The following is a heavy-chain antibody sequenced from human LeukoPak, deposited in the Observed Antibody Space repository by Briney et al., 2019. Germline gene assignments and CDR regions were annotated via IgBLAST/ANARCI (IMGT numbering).Heavy chain of an antibody. V-gene: IGHV1-8*01. Sequence: ASVKVSCKASGYTFTIYDINWVRQATGQGLELMGWMNPNSGNTGYAQKFQGRVTMTRNTSISKDYMELSSLRSEDTAVYYCARSGPQYSGSYYYYYMDVWGKGTTVTVSS. CDR2: MNPNSGNT. J-gene: IGHJ6*03. D-gene: IGHD1-26*01. CDR3: ARSGPQYSGSYYYYYMDV. CDR1: GYTFTIYD.